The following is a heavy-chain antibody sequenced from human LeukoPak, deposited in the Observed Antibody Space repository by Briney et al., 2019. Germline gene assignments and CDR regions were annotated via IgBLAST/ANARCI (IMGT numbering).Heavy chain of an antibody. D-gene: IGHD3-10*01. J-gene: IGHJ1*01. CDR2: IGAYNGNT. V-gene: IGHV1-18*01. Sequence: ASVKVSCKASGYTFTSYGISWVRQAPGQGLEWMGWIGAYNGNTNYAQKLQGRVTMTTDTSTSTAYMELRSLRSDDTAVYYCARVSPYYSPEYFQHWGQGTLVTVSS. CDR3: ARVSPYYSPEYFQH. CDR1: GYTFTSYG.